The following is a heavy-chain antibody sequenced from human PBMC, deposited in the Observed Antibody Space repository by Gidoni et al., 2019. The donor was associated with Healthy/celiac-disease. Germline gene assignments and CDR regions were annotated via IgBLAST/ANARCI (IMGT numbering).Heavy chain of an antibody. V-gene: IGHV3-13*05. J-gene: IGHJ6*02. Sequence: EVQLVESGGGLVQPGGSLRLSCAASGFTFSSYDMHWVRQATGKGLEWVSAIGTAGDPYYPGSVKGRFTISRENAKNSLYLQMNSLRAGDTAVYYCARSRVDYYYGMDVWGQGTTVTVSS. CDR2: IGTAGDP. D-gene: IGHD2-15*01. CDR1: GFTFSSYD. CDR3: ARSRVDYYYGMDV.